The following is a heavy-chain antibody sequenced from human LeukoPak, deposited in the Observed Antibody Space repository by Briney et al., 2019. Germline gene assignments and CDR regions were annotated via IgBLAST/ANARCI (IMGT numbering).Heavy chain of an antibody. CDR2: ITSNSVNT. V-gene: IGHV3-23*01. CDR3: ARALELKAFDY. CDR1: GFTFRNYA. J-gene: IGHJ4*02. Sequence: PGGSLRLSCAASGFTFRNYAMSWVRQVPGKGLEWVSGITSNSVNTYYADSVKGRFTISRDNSKNTLYLQMNSLRAEDTAVYYCARALELKAFDYWGQGTLVTVSS. D-gene: IGHD1-26*01.